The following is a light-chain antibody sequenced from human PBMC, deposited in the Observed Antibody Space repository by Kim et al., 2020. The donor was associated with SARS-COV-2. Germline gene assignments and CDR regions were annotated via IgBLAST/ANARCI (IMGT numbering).Light chain of an antibody. CDR2: GAS. J-gene: IGKJ2*01. Sequence: PGERATLSCRASQSVSSSYLAWYQQKPGQAPRLLIYGASSRATGIPDRFSGSGSGTDFTLTISRLEPEDFAVYYCQQYGSSPAYTFGQGTKLEI. CDR1: QSVSSSY. V-gene: IGKV3-20*01. CDR3: QQYGSSPAYT.